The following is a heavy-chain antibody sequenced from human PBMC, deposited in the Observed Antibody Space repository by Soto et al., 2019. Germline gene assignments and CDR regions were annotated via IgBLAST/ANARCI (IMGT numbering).Heavy chain of an antibody. Sequence: QVQLVESGGGVVQPGRSLRLSCAASGFSFSSYGMHWVRQAPGKGLEWVAMISYDGTDEYYADSVKGRFTISRDNSKNEVYLQMNSLRAEDTAVYYCAKQESEWNDHFDYWGQGTLVTVSS. V-gene: IGHV3-30*18. CDR2: ISYDGTDE. D-gene: IGHD1-1*01. CDR1: GFSFSSYG. CDR3: AKQESEWNDHFDY. J-gene: IGHJ4*02.